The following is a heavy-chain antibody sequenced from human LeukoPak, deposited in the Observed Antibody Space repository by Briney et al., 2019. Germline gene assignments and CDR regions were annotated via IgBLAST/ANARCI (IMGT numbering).Heavy chain of an antibody. CDR2: INPNSGGT. V-gene: IGHV1-2*02. J-gene: IGHJ4*02. D-gene: IGHD2-2*02. CDR1: GYTFTGYY. Sequence: ASVKVSCKASGYTFTGYYMHWVRQAPGQGLEWMGWINPNSGGTNYAQKFQGRVTMTRDTSISTAYMELSRLRSDDTAVYYCARDLGYCSSTSCYKGGFDYWGQGTLVTVSS. CDR3: ARDLGYCSSTSCYKGGFDY.